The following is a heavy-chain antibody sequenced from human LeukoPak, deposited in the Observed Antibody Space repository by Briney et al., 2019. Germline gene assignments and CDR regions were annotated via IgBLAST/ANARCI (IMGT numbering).Heavy chain of an antibody. J-gene: IGHJ3*02. D-gene: IGHD2-15*01. Sequence: GGTLRLSCAASGFTFSSYGMSWVRQAPGKGLEWVSAISGSGGSTYYADSVKGRFTISRDNSKNTLYLQMNSLRAEDTAVYYCAKDQYCSGGSCYDAFDIWGQGTMVTVSS. CDR3: AKDQYCSGGSCYDAFDI. CDR1: GFTFSSYG. CDR2: ISGSGGST. V-gene: IGHV3-23*01.